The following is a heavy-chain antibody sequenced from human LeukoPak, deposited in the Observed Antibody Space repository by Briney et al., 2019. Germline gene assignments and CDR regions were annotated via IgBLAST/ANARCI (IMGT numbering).Heavy chain of an antibody. Sequence: GGSLRLSCAASGFNFTNYALTWVRQAPGKGLDWVSAVTGSSSNTYYADSVKGRFTISRDSSKNTLYLEMNSLRVEDTAIYYCAKDRSSATSCSNYWGRGTLVTVSS. V-gene: IGHV3-23*01. J-gene: IGHJ4*02. CDR3: AKDRSSATSCSNY. CDR2: VTGSSSNT. D-gene: IGHD2-2*01. CDR1: GFNFTNYA.